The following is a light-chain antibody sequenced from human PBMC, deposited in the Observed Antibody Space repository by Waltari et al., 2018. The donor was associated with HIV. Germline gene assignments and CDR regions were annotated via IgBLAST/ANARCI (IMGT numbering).Light chain of an antibody. Sequence: IQMTQSPSSLSASVGDKVTITYRASQGVKSDVGWYQQRPAKAPNLLFYAVSSLQTGVPSRFSGSGSGTTFTLTISSLQPEDFATYYCLQDYNYPPTFGQGTKV. J-gene: IGKJ1*01. V-gene: IGKV1-6*01. CDR1: QGVKSD. CDR3: LQDYNYPPT. CDR2: AVS.